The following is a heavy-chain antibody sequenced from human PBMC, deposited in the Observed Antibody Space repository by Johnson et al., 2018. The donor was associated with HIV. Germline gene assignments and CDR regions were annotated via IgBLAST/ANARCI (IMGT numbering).Heavy chain of an antibody. D-gene: IGHD3-22*01. Sequence: VQLVESGGGLVQPGGSLRLSCAASGFTFSSYDMHWVRQATGKGLEWVSAIGTAGDTYYPGSVKGRFTISRENAKNSLYLQMNSLRAEDTAVYYCATYYYDSSGYSYAFDIWGQGTMVTVSS. CDR2: IGTAGDT. CDR1: GFTFSSYD. CDR3: ATYYYDSSGYSYAFDI. V-gene: IGHV3-13*01. J-gene: IGHJ3*02.